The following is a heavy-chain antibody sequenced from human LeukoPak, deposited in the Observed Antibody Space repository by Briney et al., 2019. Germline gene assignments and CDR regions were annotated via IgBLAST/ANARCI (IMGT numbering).Heavy chain of an antibody. CDR2: ISYDGSNK. D-gene: IGHD4-23*01. V-gene: IGHV3-30*03. CDR1: GFTFSSYG. J-gene: IGHJ4*02. Sequence: GRSLRLSCAASGFTFSSYGMHWVRQAPGKGLEWVAVISYDGSNKYYADSVKGRFTISRDNSKNTLYLQMNSLRAEDTAVYYCARDTTVVTPESGYWGQGTLVTVSS. CDR3: ARDTTVVTPESGY.